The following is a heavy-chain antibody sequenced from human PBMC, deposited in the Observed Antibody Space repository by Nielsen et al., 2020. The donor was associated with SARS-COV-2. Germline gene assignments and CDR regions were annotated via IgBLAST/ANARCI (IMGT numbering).Heavy chain of an antibody. CDR3: ARPRADFWSGYEYYFDY. Sequence: GESLKISCAASGFTFSSYAMHWVRQAPGKGLEWVAVISYDASNKYYADSVKGRFTISRDNAKNSLYLQMNSLRAEDTAVYYCARPRADFWSGYEYYFDYWGQGTLVTVSS. CDR2: ISYDASNK. CDR1: GFTFSSYA. D-gene: IGHD3-3*01. V-gene: IGHV3-30*04. J-gene: IGHJ4*02.